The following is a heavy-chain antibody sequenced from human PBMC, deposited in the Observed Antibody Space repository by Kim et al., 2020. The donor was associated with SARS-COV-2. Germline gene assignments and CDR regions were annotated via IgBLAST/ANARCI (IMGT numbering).Heavy chain of an antibody. CDR1: GFTFSSYW. Sequence: GGSLRLSCAASGFTFSSYWMSWVRQAPGKGLEWVANIKQDGSEKYYVDSVKGRFTISRDNAKNSLYLQMNSLRAEDTAVYYCARDQPYSSGWYTNYYYYYGMDVWGQGTTVTVSS. J-gene: IGHJ6*02. D-gene: IGHD6-19*01. V-gene: IGHV3-7*01. CDR2: IKQDGSEK. CDR3: ARDQPYSSGWYTNYYYYYGMDV.